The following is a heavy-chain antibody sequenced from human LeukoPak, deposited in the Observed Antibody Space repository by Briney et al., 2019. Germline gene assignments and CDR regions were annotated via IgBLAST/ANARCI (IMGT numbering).Heavy chain of an antibody. V-gene: IGHV5-51*01. CDR3: ARPILSGSPHWGFDY. D-gene: IGHD1-26*01. CDR1: GYSFTNYW. CDR2: IYPGDSDT. J-gene: IGHJ4*02. Sequence: NLGESLKISCKGSGYSFTNYWIGWVRQMPGKGLEWMGIIYPGDSDTRYSPSFQGQVTISADKSISTAYLQWSSLKASDTAMYYCARPILSGSPHWGFDYWGQGTLVTVSS.